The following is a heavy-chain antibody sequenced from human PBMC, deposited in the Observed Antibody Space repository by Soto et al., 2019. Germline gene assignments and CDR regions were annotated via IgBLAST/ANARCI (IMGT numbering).Heavy chain of an antibody. CDR2: IYYSGST. D-gene: IGHD2-21*02. Sequence: QVQLQESGPGLVKPSETLSLTCTVSGGSVSSGSYYWSWLRQPPGKGLEWIGYIYYSGSTNYNPSLKSRVTISVDTSKNQFSLKLSSVTAADTAVYYCARDHLGDFDPWGQGTLVTVSS. V-gene: IGHV4-61*01. CDR3: ARDHLGDFDP. CDR1: GGSVSSGSYY. J-gene: IGHJ5*02.